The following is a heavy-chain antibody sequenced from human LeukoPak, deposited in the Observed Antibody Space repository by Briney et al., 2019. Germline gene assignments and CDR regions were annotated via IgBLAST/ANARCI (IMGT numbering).Heavy chain of an antibody. V-gene: IGHV3-23*01. J-gene: IGHJ4*02. Sequence: GGSLRLSCAASGLVFGKYAMAWVRQAPGKGLECVSIISDDSSFTYYLDSVKGRSTISRDNSKNTLYLHMNSLKAEDTAVYYCAKGRCSGPGCDSFDYWGQGTLVTVS. CDR1: GLVFGKYA. D-gene: IGHD5-12*01. CDR2: ISDDSSFT. CDR3: AKGRCSGPGCDSFDY.